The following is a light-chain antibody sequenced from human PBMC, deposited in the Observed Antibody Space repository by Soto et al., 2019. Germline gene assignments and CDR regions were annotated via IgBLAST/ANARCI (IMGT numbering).Light chain of an antibody. V-gene: IGKV3-20*01. Sequence: EIVLTQSPGTLSLSPGERATLSCRASHAVTNNFLAWYQQRPGQAPRLVIYGASSRPAGIPDRFSGSGAGTGFTLSISRLEPEDFALYFGQQYGSSPGTFGQGNKLEIK. CDR2: GAS. CDR1: HAVTNNF. J-gene: IGKJ2*01. CDR3: QQYGSSPGT.